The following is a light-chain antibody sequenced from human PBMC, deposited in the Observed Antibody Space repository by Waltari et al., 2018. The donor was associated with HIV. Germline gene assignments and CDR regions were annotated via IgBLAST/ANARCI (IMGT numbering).Light chain of an antibody. J-gene: IGKJ1*01. Sequence: DIVMTQSPDSLAVSLGERATINCKSSQSVLYRSNNKEYLAWYQHKPGQPPKLLLYWASTRESGVPDRFSGSGSGTDFTLTISRLEPEDVAVYYCQLYGTFGQGTKVEIK. CDR3: QLYGT. CDR1: QSVLYRSNNKEY. CDR2: WAS. V-gene: IGKV4-1*01.